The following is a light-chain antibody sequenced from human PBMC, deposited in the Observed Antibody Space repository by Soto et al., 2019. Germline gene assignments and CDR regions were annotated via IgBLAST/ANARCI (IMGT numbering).Light chain of an antibody. CDR1: QSVSSN. CDR3: QQYNNWPPIT. CDR2: GAS. J-gene: IGKJ5*01. Sequence: EIVMTQSPATLSVSPGESATLSCRASQSVSSNLAWYQQKPGQAPRLLIYGASTRATAIPARFSGSGSGAEFXXXXSSXXSEDFAVYYCQQYNNWPPITFGQGTRLEIK. V-gene: IGKV3-15*01.